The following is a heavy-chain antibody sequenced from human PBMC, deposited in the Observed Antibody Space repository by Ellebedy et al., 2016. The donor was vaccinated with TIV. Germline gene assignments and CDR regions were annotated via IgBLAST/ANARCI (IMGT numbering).Heavy chain of an antibody. D-gene: IGHD3-10*01. Sequence: MPGRSLRLSCSLSRGSITNFFLNWIRQLAGKGLEWIGRFYACGSAIYNPSFKSRATMSVDTSKNHFSLKLSSVTAADTAIYFCARDDFGSRSYLAFYIWGQGTMVTVSS. CDR3: ARDDFGSRSYLAFYI. J-gene: IGHJ3*02. CDR2: FYACGSA. V-gene: IGHV4-4*07. CDR1: RGSITNFF.